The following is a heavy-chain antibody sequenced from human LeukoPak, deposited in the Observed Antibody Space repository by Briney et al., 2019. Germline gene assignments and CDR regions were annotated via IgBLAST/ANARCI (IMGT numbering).Heavy chain of an antibody. Sequence: ASVKVSCKASGYTFTSYYMHWVRQAPGQGLEWMGIINPSGGSTSYAQEFQGRVTMTRDTSTSTVYMERSSLRSEDTAVYYCARDRALSSSWYYFDYWGQGTLVTVSS. CDR2: INPSGGST. V-gene: IGHV1-46*01. CDR1: GYTFTSYY. D-gene: IGHD6-13*01. CDR3: ARDRALSSSWYYFDY. J-gene: IGHJ4*02.